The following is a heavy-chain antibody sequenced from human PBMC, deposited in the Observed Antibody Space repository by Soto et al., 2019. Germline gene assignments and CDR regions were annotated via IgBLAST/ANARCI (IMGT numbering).Heavy chain of an antibody. CDR1: GYTFTSYY. V-gene: IGHV1-46*01. CDR2: INPSGGST. CDR3: ARDAGSYDYVWGSYPDY. J-gene: IGHJ4*02. Sequence: ASVKVSCKASGYTFTSYYMHWVRQAPGQGLEWMGIINPSGGSTSYAQKFQGRVTMTRDTSTSTVYMELSSLRSEDTAVYYCARDAGSYDYVWGSYPDYWGQGTLVTVS. D-gene: IGHD3-16*02.